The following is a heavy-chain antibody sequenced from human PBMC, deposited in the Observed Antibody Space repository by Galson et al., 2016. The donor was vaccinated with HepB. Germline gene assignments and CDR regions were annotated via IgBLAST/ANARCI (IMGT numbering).Heavy chain of an antibody. CDR3: TRHMIREGMA. Sequence: QSGAEVKKPGESLTISCKGSGYSFTNYWISWVRQMPGKGLEWMGRIDPSDSYVNYSPSFQGHVTLSTDKSISTAYLRWSSLTASDTAIYYCTRHMIREGMAWGQGTLVTVSS. CDR1: GYSFTNYW. V-gene: IGHV5-10-1*01. CDR2: IDPSDSYV. J-gene: IGHJ5*02. D-gene: IGHD3-10*01.